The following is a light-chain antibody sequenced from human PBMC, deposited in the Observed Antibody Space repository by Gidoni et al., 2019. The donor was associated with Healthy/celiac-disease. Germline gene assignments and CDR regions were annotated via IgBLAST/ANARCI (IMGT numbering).Light chain of an antibody. J-gene: IGLJ2*01. CDR3: SSYTSSSTLV. CDR1: RSDVGGYNY. CDR2: EVS. V-gene: IGLV2-14*01. Sequence: QSALTQPASVSGSPGQPITISCTGTRSDVGGYNYVSWYQQHPGNAPKPMIYEVSNRPSGVSNRFSGAKSGNTASLTISGLQAEDEADYYCSSYTSSSTLVFGGGTKLTVL.